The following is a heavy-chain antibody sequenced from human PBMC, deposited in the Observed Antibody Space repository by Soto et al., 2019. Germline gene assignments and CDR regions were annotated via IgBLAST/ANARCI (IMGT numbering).Heavy chain of an antibody. CDR2: IWYDGSNT. J-gene: IGHJ4*02. V-gene: IGHV3-33*08. CDR1: GFIFRNYW. CDR3: ARGRFGY. Sequence: GGSLRLSCEVSGFIFRNYWMAWARQAPGKGLQWVAVIWYDGSNTHYVDSVKGRFTISRDNSKNTLYLQMTSLRAEDTAVYYCARGRFGYWGQGTLVTVSS.